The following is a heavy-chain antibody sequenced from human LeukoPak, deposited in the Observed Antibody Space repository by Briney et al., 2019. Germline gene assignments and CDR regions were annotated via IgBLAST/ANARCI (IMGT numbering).Heavy chain of an antibody. J-gene: IGHJ3*02. Sequence: SETLSLTCTVSGGSISSGGYYWSWIRQHPGKGLEWIGYIYYSGSTYYNPSLKSRVTISVDTSKNPFSLKLSSVTAADTAVYYCAGEGGTYCGGDCYSVWAFDIWGQGTMVTVSS. D-gene: IGHD2-21*02. V-gene: IGHV4-31*03. CDR2: IYYSGST. CDR1: GGSISSGGYY. CDR3: AGEGGTYCGGDCYSVWAFDI.